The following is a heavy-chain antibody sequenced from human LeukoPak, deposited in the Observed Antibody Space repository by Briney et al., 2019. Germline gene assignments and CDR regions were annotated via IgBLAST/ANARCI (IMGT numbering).Heavy chain of an antibody. CDR3: ARGAWTSSFDY. Sequence: ASVKVPCKASGYTFTSYDVNWVRQATGQGLEGMGWVSPNSGNTAYAQNFQGRVTMTSDTSINTAYMELSSLRSEDTAVYYCARGAWTSSFDYWGQGTLVTVSS. V-gene: IGHV1-8*01. CDR1: GYTFTSYD. J-gene: IGHJ4*02. CDR2: VSPNSGNT. D-gene: IGHD6-6*01.